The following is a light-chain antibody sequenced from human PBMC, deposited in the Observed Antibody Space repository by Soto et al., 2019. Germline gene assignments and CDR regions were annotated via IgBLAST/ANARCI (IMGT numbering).Light chain of an antibody. CDR3: QQYNNWLWT. J-gene: IGKJ1*01. V-gene: IGKV3-15*01. Sequence: EIVMTQSPATLSVSPGERATLSCRASQSVSRNVAWYQQKPGQAPGLLIHDASTRASGISVRFSGSGSGTDFTLTISSLQSEDFAVYYCQQYNNWLWTFGQGTKVEIK. CDR1: QSVSRN. CDR2: DAS.